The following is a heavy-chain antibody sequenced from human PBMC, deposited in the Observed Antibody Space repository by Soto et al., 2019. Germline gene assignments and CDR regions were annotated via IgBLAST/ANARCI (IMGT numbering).Heavy chain of an antibody. V-gene: IGHV1-69*13. Sequence: SVKVSCKASGGTFSRYAISWVRQAPGQGLEWMGGIIPIFGTANYAQKFQGRVTITADESTSTAYMELSSLRSEDTAVFYFARCFSPMVRGPSYSVMDVGGKGTTVPVSS. CDR2: IIPIFGTA. D-gene: IGHD3-10*01. CDR1: GGTFSRYA. J-gene: IGHJ6*04. CDR3: ARCFSPMVRGPSYSVMDV.